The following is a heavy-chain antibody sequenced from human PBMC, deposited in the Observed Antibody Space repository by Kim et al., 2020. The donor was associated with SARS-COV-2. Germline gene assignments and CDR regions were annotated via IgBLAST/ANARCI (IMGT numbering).Heavy chain of an antibody. CDR1: GGSISSSSYY. D-gene: IGHD3-22*01. Sequence: SETLSLTCIVSGGSISSSSYYWGWIRQPPGKGLEWIGSIYYSGSTYYNPSLKSRVTISVDTSKNQFSLKLSSVTAADTAVYYCARETAATMIVVGTYYFDYWGQGTLVTVSS. J-gene: IGHJ4*02. CDR3: ARETAATMIVVGTYYFDY. V-gene: IGHV4-39*07. CDR2: IYYSGST.